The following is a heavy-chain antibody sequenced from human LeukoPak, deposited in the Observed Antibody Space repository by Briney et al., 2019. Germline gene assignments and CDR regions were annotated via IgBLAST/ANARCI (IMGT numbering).Heavy chain of an antibody. Sequence: GASVNVSCKASGYTFTSYGISWVRQAPGQGLEWMGWISAYNGNTNYAQKLQGRVTMTTDTSTSTAYMELRSLRSDDTAVYYCARDSITMIIVVTDDAFDIWGQGTMVTASS. CDR2: ISAYNGNT. D-gene: IGHD3-22*01. CDR3: ARDSITMIIVVTDDAFDI. CDR1: GYTFTSYG. J-gene: IGHJ3*02. V-gene: IGHV1-18*01.